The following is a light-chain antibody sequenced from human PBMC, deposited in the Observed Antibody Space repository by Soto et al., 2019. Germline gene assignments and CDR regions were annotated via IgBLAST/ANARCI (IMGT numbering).Light chain of an antibody. V-gene: IGKV1-5*03. J-gene: IGKJ5*01. CDR1: QTISSW. Sequence: DIQMTQSPSTLSGSVGDRVTITCRASQTISSWLAWYQQKPGKAPKLLIYEASSLQSGVPSRFSGSRSGTDFTLTISSLQPEDFAVYYCQQRNNWPRSTFGQGTRLEVK. CDR3: QQRNNWPRST. CDR2: EAS.